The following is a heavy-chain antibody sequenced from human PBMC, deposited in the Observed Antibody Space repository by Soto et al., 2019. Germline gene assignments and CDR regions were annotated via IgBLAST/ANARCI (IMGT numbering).Heavy chain of an antibody. CDR2: IYPSDSDT. CDR3: AASIFYYGMDV. Sequence: PGESLKISCKGSGHTFTSYWIGWVRQMPGKGLEWMGIIYPSDSDTKYNPSFQGQVTISADKSITTTYLRWTSLKASDTAIYYCAASIFYYGMDVWCQGTTVTVSS. J-gene: IGHJ6*02. V-gene: IGHV5-51*01. CDR1: GHTFTSYW.